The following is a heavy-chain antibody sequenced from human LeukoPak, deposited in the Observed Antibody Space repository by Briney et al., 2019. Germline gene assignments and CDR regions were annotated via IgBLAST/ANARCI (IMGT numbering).Heavy chain of an antibody. V-gene: IGHV3-48*04. CDR1: GFTFSSYS. D-gene: IGHD3-9*01. CDR3: ARVGILRYFDWLISGYFDY. CDR2: ISSSSTI. Sequence: GGSLRLSCAASGFTFSSYSMNWVRQAPGKGLEWVSYISSSSTIYYADSVKGRFTISRDNAKNSLYLQMNSLRAEDTAVYYCARVGILRYFDWLISGYFDYWGQGTLVTVSS. J-gene: IGHJ4*02.